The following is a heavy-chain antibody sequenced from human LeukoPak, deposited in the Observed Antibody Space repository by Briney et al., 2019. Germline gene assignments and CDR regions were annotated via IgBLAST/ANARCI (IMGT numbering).Heavy chain of an antibody. CDR2: INPSGGST. V-gene: IGHV1-46*01. D-gene: IGHD3-22*01. CDR3: ARVGFDSSGGYYFDY. Sequence: ASVKVSCKASGYTFTSYYMHWGRQAPGQGLEWRGIINPSGGSTSYAQNFQGRVTMTRDMSTSTVYMELSSLRSEDTAVYYCARVGFDSSGGYYFDYWGQGTLVTVSS. J-gene: IGHJ4*02. CDR1: GYTFTSYY.